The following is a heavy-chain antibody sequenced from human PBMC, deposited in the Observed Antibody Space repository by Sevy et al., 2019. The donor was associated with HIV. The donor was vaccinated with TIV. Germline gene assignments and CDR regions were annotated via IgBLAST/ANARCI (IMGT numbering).Heavy chain of an antibody. J-gene: IGHJ4*02. CDR2: ISSSSTYI. CDR1: GFTFSIYT. D-gene: IGHD1-26*01. CDR3: AKDGRRGNLNPGLH. V-gene: IGHV3-21*01. Sequence: GGSLRLSCAASGFTFSIYTMNWVRQAPGKGLEWVSSISSSSTYIYYADSVRGRFTISRDNAKNSLYLQMNSLRPEDTAVYYCAKDGRRGNLNPGLHWGQGTLVTVSS.